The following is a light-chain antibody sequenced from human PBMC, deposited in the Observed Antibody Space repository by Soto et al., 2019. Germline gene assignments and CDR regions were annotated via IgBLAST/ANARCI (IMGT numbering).Light chain of an antibody. Sequence: DIQMTQSPSTLSASVGDRVTITCRASQSISNWLAWYQQKPGKAPKLLIYKASSLESGVPSRFSGSGSGTEFTLTISSLQPDDFATYYCQQYNSYSTFSQGTK. CDR3: QQYNSYST. V-gene: IGKV1-5*03. J-gene: IGKJ1*01. CDR2: KAS. CDR1: QSISNW.